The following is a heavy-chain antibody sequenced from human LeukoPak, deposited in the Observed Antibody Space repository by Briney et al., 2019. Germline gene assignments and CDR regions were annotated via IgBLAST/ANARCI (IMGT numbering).Heavy chain of an antibody. CDR1: GGSIRSYY. V-gene: IGHV4-4*07. Sequence: SETLSLTCTVSGGSIRSYYWSWIRQPAGKGLEWIGRIYASGSTNYNPSLNSRVTMSVDTSKNQFSLKLSSVTAADTAVYYCARASAHSYYYYYMDVWGKGTTVTVSS. CDR3: ARASAHSYYYYYMDV. J-gene: IGHJ6*03. CDR2: IYASGST.